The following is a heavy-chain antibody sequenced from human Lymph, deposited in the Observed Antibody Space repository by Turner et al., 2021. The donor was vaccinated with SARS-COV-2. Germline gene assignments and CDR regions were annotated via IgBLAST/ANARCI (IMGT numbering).Heavy chain of an antibody. J-gene: IGHJ4*02. CDR3: ARREWGGSLGHIDY. CDR1: GYSCTTYW. Sequence: EVQLVQSGAEVKKPGGSLTISCMGSGYSCTTYWIGWVRQLPGKGLEWMGIIYPGDSATRYSPSFQGQVTISADKSISTAYLQWSSLKASDTAMYYCARREWGGSLGHIDYWGQGTLVTVSS. D-gene: IGHD3-3*01. CDR2: IYPGDSAT. V-gene: IGHV5-51*01.